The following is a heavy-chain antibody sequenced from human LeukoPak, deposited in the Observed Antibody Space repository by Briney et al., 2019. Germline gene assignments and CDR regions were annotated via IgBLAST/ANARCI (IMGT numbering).Heavy chain of an antibody. J-gene: IGHJ4*02. CDR1: GGSFSGYY. D-gene: IGHD3-10*01. CDR3: ARVGADGSGFLFDY. V-gene: IGHV4-34*01. Sequence: SETLSLTCAVYGGSFSGYYWSWIRQRPGKGLERIGEINHSGSTNYNPSLKSRVTISVDTSKNQFSLKLSSVTAADTAVYYCARVGADGSGFLFDYWGQGTLVTVSS. CDR2: INHSGST.